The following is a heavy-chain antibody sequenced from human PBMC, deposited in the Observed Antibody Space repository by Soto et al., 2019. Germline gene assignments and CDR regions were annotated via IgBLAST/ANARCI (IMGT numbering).Heavy chain of an antibody. Sequence: QVQLVESGGGVVQPGRYLRLSCAASGFTFSSYGMHWVLQAPGKGLEWVAAISYEGSNKYYADSVKGRFTISRDNSKNTLYLQMNSLRAEDTAVYYCAILNYPVTTTYFDYCCQLTLVSVSS. CDR1: GFTFSSYG. CDR2: ISYEGSNK. CDR3: AILNYPVTTTYFDY. J-gene: IGHJ4*02. D-gene: IGHD4-17*01. V-gene: IGHV3-30*03.